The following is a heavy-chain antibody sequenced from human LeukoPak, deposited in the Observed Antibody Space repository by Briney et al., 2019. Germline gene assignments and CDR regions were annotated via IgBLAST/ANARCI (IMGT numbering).Heavy chain of an antibody. CDR1: GAPISSYY. D-gene: IGHD3-22*01. Sequence: SETLSLPCTVSGAPISSYYWTWIRQPAGKGLEWIGRMQTSDTNYNPSLNSRVTMSVDTSKNQFSLKLSSVTAADTAVYYCARARYDDSSGFDYWGQGNLVTVSS. V-gene: IGHV4-4*07. J-gene: IGHJ4*02. CDR2: MQTSDT. CDR3: ARARYDDSSGFDY.